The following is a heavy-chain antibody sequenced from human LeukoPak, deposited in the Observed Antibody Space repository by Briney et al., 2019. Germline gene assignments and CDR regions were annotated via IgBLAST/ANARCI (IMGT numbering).Heavy chain of an antibody. CDR3: ARVGQPGLAAVGNQVVTDY. CDR1: GYTFTSYG. D-gene: IGHD6-13*01. J-gene: IGHJ4*02. CDR2: INAYNGNT. Sequence: ASVKVSCKASGYTFTSYGISWVRQAPGQGLEWMGWINAYNGNTKYAQRVQGRVTMTTDTSTSTAYMELRSLRSDDTAVYHCARVGQPGLAAVGNQVVTDYWGQGTLVTVSS. V-gene: IGHV1-18*01.